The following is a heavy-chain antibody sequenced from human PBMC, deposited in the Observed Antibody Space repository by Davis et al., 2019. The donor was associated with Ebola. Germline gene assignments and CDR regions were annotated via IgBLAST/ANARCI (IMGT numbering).Heavy chain of an antibody. CDR2: ISSSSSYT. Sequence: GGSLRLSCAASGFSFSSYGMHWVRQAPGKGLEWVSYISSSSSYTNYADSVKGRFTISRDNAKNSLYLQMNSLRAEDTAVYYCARAHCSGGSCYYGYYYGMDVWGQGTTVTVSS. CDR1: GFSFSSYG. V-gene: IGHV3-21*05. J-gene: IGHJ6*02. D-gene: IGHD2-15*01. CDR3: ARAHCSGGSCYYGYYYGMDV.